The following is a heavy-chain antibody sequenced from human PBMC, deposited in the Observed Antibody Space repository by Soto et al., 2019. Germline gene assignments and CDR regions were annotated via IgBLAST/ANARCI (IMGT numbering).Heavy chain of an antibody. D-gene: IGHD1-1*01. CDR2: INQDGNEK. J-gene: IGHJ6*02. CDR3: AREHNSGPLFHYFGMDV. CDR1: GFTFKSYW. Sequence: EVQLVESGGGLVQPGGSLRLSCVASGFTFKSYWMTWVRQAPGKGLQWVANINQDGNEKYYVDSVRGRFTISRDNAKNSLYLQMNSLTAEDTAVYFCAREHNSGPLFHYFGMDVWGQGTTVTVSS. V-gene: IGHV3-7*01.